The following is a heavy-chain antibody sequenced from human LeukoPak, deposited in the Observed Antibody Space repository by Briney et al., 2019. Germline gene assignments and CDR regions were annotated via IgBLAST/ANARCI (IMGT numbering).Heavy chain of an antibody. CDR2: ISAYNGST. CDR3: ARVRYYDFWSGYQPRDALDI. Sequence: ASVKVSCKASGYTFTSYGISWVRQAPGQGLEWMGWISAYNGSTNYAQKLQGRVTMTTDTSTSTAYMELRSLRSDDTAVYYCARVRYYDFWSGYQPRDALDIWGQGTMVTVSS. J-gene: IGHJ3*02. D-gene: IGHD3-3*01. V-gene: IGHV1-18*01. CDR1: GYTFTSYG.